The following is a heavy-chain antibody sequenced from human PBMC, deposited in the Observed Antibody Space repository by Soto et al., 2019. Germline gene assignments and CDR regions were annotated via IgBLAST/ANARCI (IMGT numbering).Heavy chain of an antibody. CDR2: IYWDDDK. V-gene: IGHV2-5*02. Sequence: PEPRTPKQTLTINCTSPGLSHRKSKVGVGWIRQPPGKALEWLALIYWDDDKRYSPSLRSRLTITKDTSKNQVVLTMTNMDPVDTATYYCAHSAAAAFQTPWFDPWGQGTLVTVSS. CDR3: AHSAAAAFQTPWFDP. D-gene: IGHD6-13*01. CDR1: GLSHRKSKVG. J-gene: IGHJ5*02.